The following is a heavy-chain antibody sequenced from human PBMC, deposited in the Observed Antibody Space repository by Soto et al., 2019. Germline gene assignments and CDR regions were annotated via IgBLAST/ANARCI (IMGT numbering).Heavy chain of an antibody. D-gene: IGHD2-2*01. Sequence: EVQLVESGGGLVQPGGSLRLSCAAAGFTFSSYSINWVRQAPGKGLEWVSVISSSSSAIYYADSVKGRFTISRDNAKNSLYLQMNSLRAEDTAVYYCARGSGTSRAYFDYWGQGTLVTVSS. CDR3: ARGSGTSRAYFDY. CDR2: ISSSSSAI. V-gene: IGHV3-48*01. J-gene: IGHJ4*02. CDR1: GFTFSSYS.